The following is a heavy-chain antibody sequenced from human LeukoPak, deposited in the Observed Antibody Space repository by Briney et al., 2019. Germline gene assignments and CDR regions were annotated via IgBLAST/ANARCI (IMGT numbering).Heavy chain of an antibody. Sequence: SETLSLTCTVSGGTISSGGYDWSWIRQHPGKGLEWIGYIYYSGSTYYNPSLKSRVTISVDTSKNQFSLKLSSVTAADTAVYYCARGGYYYYFDYWGQGTLVTVSS. CDR3: ARGGYYYYFDY. CDR2: IYYSGST. D-gene: IGHD3-22*01. CDR1: GGTISSGGYD. V-gene: IGHV4-31*03. J-gene: IGHJ4*02.